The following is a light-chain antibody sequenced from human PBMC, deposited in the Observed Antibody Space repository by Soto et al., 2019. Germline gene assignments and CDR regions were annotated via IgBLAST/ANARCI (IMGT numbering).Light chain of an antibody. J-gene: IGKJ4*01. CDR3: QQYNDWPRST. CDR2: GVY. Sequence: EIVMTQSPVTLSVSPGERVTLSCRASQSVASDLAWYQQKPGQAPRLLIYGVYTRASGVPARFSGSGSGAAFALTISSLQTDDFSIYYCQQYNDWPRSTFGGGTKLDIK. V-gene: IGKV3-15*01. CDR1: QSVASD.